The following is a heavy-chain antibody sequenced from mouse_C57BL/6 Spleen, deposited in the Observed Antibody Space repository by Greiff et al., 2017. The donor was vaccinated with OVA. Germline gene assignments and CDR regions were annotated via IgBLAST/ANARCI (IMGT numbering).Heavy chain of an antibody. CDR2: IDPEDGET. V-gene: IGHV14-2*01. CDR3: ARSADGYYTWFAY. Sequence: EVKVVESGAELVKPGASVKLSCTASGFNIKDYYMHWVKQRTEQGLEWIGRIDPEDGETKYAPKFQGKATITADTSSNTAYLQLSSLTSEDTAVYYCARSADGYYTWFAYWGQGTLVTVSA. J-gene: IGHJ3*01. D-gene: IGHD2-3*01. CDR1: GFNIKDYY.